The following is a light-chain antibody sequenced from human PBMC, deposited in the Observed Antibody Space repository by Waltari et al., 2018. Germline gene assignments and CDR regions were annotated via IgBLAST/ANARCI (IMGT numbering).Light chain of an antibody. J-gene: IGLJ2*01. V-gene: IGLV3-1*01. CDR2: ADS. CDR3: QAWDSNIGV. Sequence: SYEVTQPPSVSVSPGQTASIPCSGDKLGDKTVCWYQQKPGQSPVLVIHADSKRPSGIPERISGSNSGNTATLTISGTQAMDEADYYCQAWDSNIGVFGGGTKLTVL. CDR1: KLGDKT.